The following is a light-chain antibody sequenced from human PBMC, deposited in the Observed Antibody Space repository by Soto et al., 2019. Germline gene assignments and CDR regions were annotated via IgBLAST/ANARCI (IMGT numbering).Light chain of an antibody. Sequence: DIILTQSPDTLSLSPGERATLSCRASQNVRTFLAWYQQKPGQAPRLLISDASYRATGVPPRFSGSGSGTDFTLTINSLEPEDFAVYYCLQRSDWPLTFGGGSKVEI. V-gene: IGKV3-11*01. CDR2: DAS. CDR3: LQRSDWPLT. J-gene: IGKJ4*01. CDR1: QNVRTF.